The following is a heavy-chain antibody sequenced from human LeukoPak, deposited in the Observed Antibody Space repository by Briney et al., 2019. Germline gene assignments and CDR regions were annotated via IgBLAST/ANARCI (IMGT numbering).Heavy chain of an antibody. CDR1: GGSISSYY. CDR2: IYYSGTT. D-gene: IGHD2-2*01. Sequence: PSETLSLTCTVSGGSISSYYWSWIRQPPGKGLEWIGYIYYSGTTNYNPSLKSRVTISVDTSKNQFSLKLSSVTAADTAVYYCARELVMPAASFDYWAQGTLVTVSS. J-gene: IGHJ4*02. V-gene: IGHV4-59*01. CDR3: ARELVMPAASFDY.